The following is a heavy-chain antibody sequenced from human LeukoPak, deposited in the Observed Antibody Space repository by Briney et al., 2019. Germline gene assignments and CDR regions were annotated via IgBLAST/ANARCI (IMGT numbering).Heavy chain of an antibody. J-gene: IGHJ5*02. CDR3: ARDTLSDIVLMVYASRFDP. Sequence: GGSLRLSCAASGFTFSSFWMIWVRQAPGKGLEWVANIKEDGSVKNYVDSVKGRFTISRDNAKNSLFLQMNSLRAEDTAVYYCARDTLSDIVLMVYASRFDPWGQGTLVTVSS. D-gene: IGHD2-8*01. V-gene: IGHV3-7*03. CDR2: IKEDGSVK. CDR1: GFTFSSFW.